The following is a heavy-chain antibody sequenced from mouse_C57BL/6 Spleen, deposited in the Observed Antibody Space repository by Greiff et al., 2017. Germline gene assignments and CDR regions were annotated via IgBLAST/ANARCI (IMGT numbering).Heavy chain of an antibody. D-gene: IGHD5-1-1*01. CDR3: AKYCEVGYYFDY. V-gene: IGHV1-7*01. Sequence: VQLQQSGAELAKPGASVKLSCKASGYTFTSYWMHWVKQRPGQGLEWIGYINPSSGYTKYNQKFKDKATLTAAQSSSTAYMQLSRLTYEDTAVYNSAKYCEVGYYFDYWGQGTTLTVSS. J-gene: IGHJ2*01. CDR2: INPSSGYT. CDR1: GYTFTSYW.